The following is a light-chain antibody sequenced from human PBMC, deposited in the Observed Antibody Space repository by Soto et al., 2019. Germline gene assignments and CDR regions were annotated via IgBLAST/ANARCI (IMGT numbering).Light chain of an antibody. J-gene: IGLJ2*01. CDR3: QSYDSSLSGVV. Sequence: QSVLTQPPSVSGAPGQRVTIYCTGSSSNIGAGYNVHWYQQLPGTAPKVVIYGNSDRPSGVPDRFSGSKSGTSASLAITGLQAEDEADYYCQSYDSSLSGVVFGGGTKLTVL. CDR2: GNS. V-gene: IGLV1-40*01. CDR1: SSNIGAGYN.